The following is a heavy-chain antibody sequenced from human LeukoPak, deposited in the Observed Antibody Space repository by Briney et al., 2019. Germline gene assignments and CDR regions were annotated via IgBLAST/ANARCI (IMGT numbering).Heavy chain of an antibody. Sequence: ASVKVSCKASGYTFTSYGISWVRQAPGQGLEWMGWISAYNGNTNYAQKLQGRVTMTTDTSTSTAYMELSRLRSDDTAVYYCAREVIVVVPARVGYGMDVWGQGTTVTVSS. D-gene: IGHD2-2*01. J-gene: IGHJ6*02. CDR1: GYTFTSYG. CDR3: AREVIVVVPARVGYGMDV. V-gene: IGHV1-18*01. CDR2: ISAYNGNT.